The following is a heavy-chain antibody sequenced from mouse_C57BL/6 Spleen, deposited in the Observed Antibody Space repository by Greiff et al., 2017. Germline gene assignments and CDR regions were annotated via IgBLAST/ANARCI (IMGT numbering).Heavy chain of an antibody. D-gene: IGHD1-1*01. CDR3: ARGDYGSRNAMDY. J-gene: IGHJ4*01. CDR1: GYAFSSSW. Sequence: VQLQQSGPELVKPGASVKISCTASGYAFSSSWMNWVKQRPGQGLEWIGRIYPGDGDTNYTGKFKGKATLTADKSSSTAYMQLSSLTSEDSAVYFCARGDYGSRNAMDYWGQGTSVTVST. V-gene: IGHV1-82*01. CDR2: IYPGDGDT.